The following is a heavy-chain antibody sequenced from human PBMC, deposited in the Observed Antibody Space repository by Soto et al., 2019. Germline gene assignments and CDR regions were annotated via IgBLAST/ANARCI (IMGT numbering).Heavy chain of an antibody. Sequence: PSETLSLTCAVSGGSISSGGYSWSWIRQPPGKGLEWIGYIYHSGSTYYNPSLKSRVTISVDRSKNQFSLKLSSVTAADTAVYYCARGLITMVRGVIIQFDPWGQGTLVTLSS. CDR2: IYHSGST. CDR1: GGSISSGGYS. D-gene: IGHD3-10*01. J-gene: IGHJ5*02. V-gene: IGHV4-30-2*01. CDR3: ARGLITMVRGVIIQFDP.